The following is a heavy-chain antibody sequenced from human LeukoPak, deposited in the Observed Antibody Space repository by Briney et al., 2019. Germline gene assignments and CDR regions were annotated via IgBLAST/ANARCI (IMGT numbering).Heavy chain of an antibody. J-gene: IGHJ6*03. CDR1: GFTFSDYA. Sequence: GGSLRLSCAASGFTFSDYAMHWVRLAPGKGLEYVSGISRNGGSTYYVNSVKGRFTISRDNSKNTLYLQMSSLRAEDMAVYHCARMGGYCSGGTCFSPYYYYMDVWDQGTTVTVSS. CDR3: ARMGGYCSGGTCFSPYYYYMDV. D-gene: IGHD2-15*01. V-gene: IGHV3-64*01. CDR2: ISRNGGST.